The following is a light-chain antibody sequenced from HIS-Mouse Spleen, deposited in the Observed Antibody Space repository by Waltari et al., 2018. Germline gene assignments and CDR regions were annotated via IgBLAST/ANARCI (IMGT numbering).Light chain of an antibody. CDR1: SSDVVGYTS. J-gene: IGLJ1*01. Sequence: QSALTQPPSASGSPGQSVTISCPGTSSDVVGYTSVPWNQQHPGKAPKLMIYEVSKRPSGVPDRFSGSKSGNTASLTVSGLQAEDEADYYCSSYAGSNNYVFGTGTKVTVL. CDR2: EVS. CDR3: SSYAGSNNYV. V-gene: IGLV2-8*01.